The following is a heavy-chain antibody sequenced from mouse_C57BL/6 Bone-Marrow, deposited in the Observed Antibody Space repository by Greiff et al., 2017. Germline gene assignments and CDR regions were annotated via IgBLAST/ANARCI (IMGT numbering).Heavy chain of an antibody. CDR3: ARYDDGSWVSIDY. V-gene: IGHV1-64*01. J-gene: IGHJ4*01. CDR1: GYTFTSYW. D-gene: IGHD1-1*01. Sequence: QVQLQQPGAELVKPGASVKLSCKASGYTFTSYWMHWVKQRPGQGLEWIGMIHPNSGSTNYNEKFKGKATLTVDKSSSTAYMQLSSLTSEDSAVYYCARYDDGSWVSIDYWGQGTSVTVSS. CDR2: IHPNSGST.